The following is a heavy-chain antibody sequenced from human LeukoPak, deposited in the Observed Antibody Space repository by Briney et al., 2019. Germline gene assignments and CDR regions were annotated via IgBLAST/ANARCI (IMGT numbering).Heavy chain of an antibody. D-gene: IGHD1-1*01. Sequence: ESGPTLVKPTQTLTLTCTFSGFSLSTSGVGVGWIRQPPGKALEWLALIYWNDDKRYSPSLRTRLTITKDTSKNQVVLTMTNMDPVDTATYYCAHATRFDWFDPWGQGTLVTVSP. CDR1: GFSLSTSGVG. CDR3: AHATRFDWFDP. CDR2: IYWNDDK. J-gene: IGHJ5*02. V-gene: IGHV2-5*01.